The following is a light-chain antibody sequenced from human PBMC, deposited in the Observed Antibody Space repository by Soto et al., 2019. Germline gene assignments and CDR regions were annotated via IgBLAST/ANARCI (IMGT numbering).Light chain of an antibody. CDR1: STDFVSYNR. J-gene: IGLJ1*01. V-gene: IGLV2-18*01. Sequence: QSALTQPPSVSGSPGQSVTISCTGTSTDFVSYNRVSWYQQPPGTAPKLIIYEASNRPSGVPDRFSGSKSGNTASLTIPGLQAADEADYYCSLYTRENTYVFGTGTKVTV. CDR3: SLYTRENTYV. CDR2: EAS.